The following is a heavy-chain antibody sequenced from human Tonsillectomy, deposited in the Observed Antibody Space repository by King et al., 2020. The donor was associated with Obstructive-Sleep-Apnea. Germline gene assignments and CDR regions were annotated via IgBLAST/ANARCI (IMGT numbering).Heavy chain of an antibody. D-gene: IGHD6-19*01. Sequence: QLQESGPGLVKPSGTLSLTCAVSGGSISSSNCWSWVRQPPGKGLEWIGGIYHSGSTNYNPPLKSRVTISVDKSKNQFSLKLSSVTAADKAVYYCSGGPSFSIAVAGGTDYWGQGTLVTVSS. CDR3: SGGPSFSIAVAGGTDY. V-gene: IGHV4-4*02. CDR1: GGSISSSNC. J-gene: IGHJ4*02. CDR2: IYHSGST.